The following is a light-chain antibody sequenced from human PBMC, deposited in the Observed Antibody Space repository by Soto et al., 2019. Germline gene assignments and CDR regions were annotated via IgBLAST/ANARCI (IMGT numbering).Light chain of an antibody. Sequence: IVLTQSPATLSVSPGERVTLSCRASENVGTNLAWYQKRPGQPPRLLIYGSSTRATGISATFSGSGSRTEFTITISSQQSEDSAVYYCQQYNNWGLSFGGGTRVEIK. J-gene: IGKJ4*01. CDR2: GSS. CDR3: QQYNNWGLS. V-gene: IGKV3D-15*01. CDR1: ENVGTN.